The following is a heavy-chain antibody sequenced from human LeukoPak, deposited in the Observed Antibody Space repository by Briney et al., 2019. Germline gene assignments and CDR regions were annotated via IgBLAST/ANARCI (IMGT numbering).Heavy chain of an antibody. CDR1: GGSISSYY. J-gene: IGHJ4*02. V-gene: IGHV4-59*01. CDR3: ARERYYGSPPDY. D-gene: IGHD3-10*01. CDR2: IYYSGST. Sequence: SGTLSLTCTVSGGSISSYYWSWIRQPPGKGLEWIGYIYYSGSTNYNPSLKSRVTISVDTSKNQFSLKLSSVTAADTAVYYCARERYYGSPPDYWGQGTLVTVSS.